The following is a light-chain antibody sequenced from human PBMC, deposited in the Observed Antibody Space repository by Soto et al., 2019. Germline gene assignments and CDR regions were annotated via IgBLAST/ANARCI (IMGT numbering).Light chain of an antibody. CDR3: QSYDTTLSGLV. Sequence: QSVLTQPPSVSGAPGQRVTISCTGSASNLGAKYAVHWYQHLPGTAPKLHIYDNIHRPSGVPDRFSGSKSDTSASLAITGLQAEDEADYYCQSYDTTLSGLVFGGGTKLTVL. V-gene: IGLV1-40*01. CDR1: ASNLGAKYA. CDR2: DNI. J-gene: IGLJ3*02.